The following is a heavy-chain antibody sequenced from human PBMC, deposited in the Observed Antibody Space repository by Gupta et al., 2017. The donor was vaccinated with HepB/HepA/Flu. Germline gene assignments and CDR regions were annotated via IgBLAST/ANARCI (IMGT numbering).Heavy chain of an antibody. J-gene: IGHJ5*02. CDR2: INHSGST. Sequence: QVQLQQWGAGLVEPSETMSLTCAVYGGGLGGCYGGWISQPPGKGLEWIGEINHSGSTNYNPSLKSRVTISVDTSKNQFSLKLSSVTAAETAVYDCARGGSNDGSGRVSSWFDPWGQGTLVTVSS. CDR3: ARGGSNDGSGRVSSWFDP. D-gene: IGHD3-10*01. CDR1: GGGLGGCY. V-gene: IGHV4-34*01.